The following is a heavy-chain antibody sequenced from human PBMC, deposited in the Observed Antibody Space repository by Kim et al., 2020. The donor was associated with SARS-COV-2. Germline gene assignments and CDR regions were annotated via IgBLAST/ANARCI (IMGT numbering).Heavy chain of an antibody. Sequence: SETLSLTCAVYGGSFSGYYWSWIRQPPGKGLEWIGEINHSGSTNYNPSLKSRVTISVDTSKNPFSLKLSSVTAADTAVYYCARGGITMVRGVIINWFDPWGQGTLGTVSS. CDR2: INHSGST. V-gene: IGHV4-34*01. CDR3: ARGGITMVRGVIINWFDP. CDR1: GGSFSGYY. D-gene: IGHD3-10*01. J-gene: IGHJ5*02.